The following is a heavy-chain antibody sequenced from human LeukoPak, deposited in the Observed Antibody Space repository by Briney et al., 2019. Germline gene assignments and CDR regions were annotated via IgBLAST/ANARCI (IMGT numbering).Heavy chain of an antibody. CDR2: IIPILGIA. Sequence: GSSVKVSCKASVGTFSSYAISWVRQAPGQGLEWMGRIIPILGIANYAQKFQGRVTITADKSTSTAYMELSSLRSEDTAVYYCARDQYYGSGSYLSLYYYGMDVWGQGTTVTVSS. J-gene: IGHJ6*02. CDR1: VGTFSSYA. CDR3: ARDQYYGSGSYLSLYYYGMDV. V-gene: IGHV1-69*04. D-gene: IGHD3-10*01.